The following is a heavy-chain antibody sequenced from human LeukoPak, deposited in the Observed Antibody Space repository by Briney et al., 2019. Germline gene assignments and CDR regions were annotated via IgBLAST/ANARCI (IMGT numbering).Heavy chain of an antibody. CDR2: IYHSGST. CDR1: GGSISSGGYY. D-gene: IGHD2-2*01. CDR3: ARVGAVVPATTEPHLFFDI. V-gene: IGHV4-30-2*01. J-gene: IGHJ3*02. Sequence: PSETLSLTCTVSGGSISSGGYYWSWIQQPPGKGLGWIGYIYHSGSTYYNPSLKSRVTISVDRSKNQFSLKLSSVTAADTAVYYCARVGAVVPATTEPHLFFDIWGQGTMVAVSS.